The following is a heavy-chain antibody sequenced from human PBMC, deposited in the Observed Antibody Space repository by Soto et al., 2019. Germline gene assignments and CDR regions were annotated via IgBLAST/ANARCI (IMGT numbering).Heavy chain of an antibody. CDR1: GLSLRCYY. J-gene: IGHJ6*02. CDR3: AGPYDFWSGTGMDV. V-gene: IGHV4-34*01. Sequence: SVTLSLTCAFYGLSLRCYYLSLIRKTPGKGLEWIGEINHSGSTNYNPSLKSRVTISVDTSKNQFSLKLSSVTAADTAVYYCAGPYDFWSGTGMDVWVQGTTVTVSS. CDR2: INHSGST. D-gene: IGHD3-3*01.